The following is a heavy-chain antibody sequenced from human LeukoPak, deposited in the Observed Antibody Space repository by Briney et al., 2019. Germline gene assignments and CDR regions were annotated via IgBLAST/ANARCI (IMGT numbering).Heavy chain of an antibody. CDR1: GFTFSSYW. J-gene: IGHJ4*02. V-gene: IGHV3-7*01. D-gene: IGHD6-19*01. CDR2: IKQDGSEK. Sequence: GGSLRLSCAASGFTFSSYWMSWVRQAPGKGLEWVANIKQDGSEKYYVDSVKGRFTISRDNAKNSLYLQMNSLRAEDTAVYYCARVQGSSGPGIFDYWAREPWSPSPQ. CDR3: ARVQGSSGPGIFDY.